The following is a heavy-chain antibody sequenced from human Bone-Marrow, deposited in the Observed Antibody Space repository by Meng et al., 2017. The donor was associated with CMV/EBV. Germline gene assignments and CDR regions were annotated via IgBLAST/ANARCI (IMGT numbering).Heavy chain of an antibody. CDR1: GDTFTSYY. V-gene: IGHV1-46*01. D-gene: IGHD2-2*01. CDR3: ARGGLVVVPAALRHNWFDP. J-gene: IGHJ5*02. Sequence: ASVKVFCKASGDTFTSYYMHWVRQAPGQGLEWMVIINPSGGSTSYAEKFQVRVTMTRDTSTSTVYMELSSLRSEDTAVYYCARGGLVVVPAALRHNWFDPWGQGTLVTVSS. CDR2: INPSGGST.